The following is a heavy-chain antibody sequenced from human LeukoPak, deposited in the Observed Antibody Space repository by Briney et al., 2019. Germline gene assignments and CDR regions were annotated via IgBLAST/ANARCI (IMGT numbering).Heavy chain of an antibody. CDR3: ARYKPQTYYYDSSGPGGAFDI. D-gene: IGHD3-22*01. V-gene: IGHV1-18*01. Sequence: ASVKVSCKASGYTFTSYGISWVRQAPGQGLEWMGWISAYNGNTNYAQELQGRVTMTTDTSTSTAYMELRSLRSDDTAVYYCARYKPQTYYYDSSGPGGAFDIWGQGTMVTVSS. CDR1: GYTFTSYG. J-gene: IGHJ3*02. CDR2: ISAYNGNT.